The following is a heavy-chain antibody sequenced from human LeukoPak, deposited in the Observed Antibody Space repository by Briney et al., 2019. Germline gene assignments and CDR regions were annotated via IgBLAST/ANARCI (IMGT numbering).Heavy chain of an antibody. D-gene: IGHD3-10*01. V-gene: IGHV3-7*01. CDR1: GFTFSSYW. Sequence: GGSLRLSCAASGFTFSSYWMSWVRRAPGKGLEWVANIKQDGSEKYYVDSVKGRFTISRDNAKNSLYLQMNSLRAEDTAVYYCARDGMVRGVRHDYWGQGTLVTVSS. CDR3: ARDGMVRGVRHDY. J-gene: IGHJ4*02. CDR2: IKQDGSEK.